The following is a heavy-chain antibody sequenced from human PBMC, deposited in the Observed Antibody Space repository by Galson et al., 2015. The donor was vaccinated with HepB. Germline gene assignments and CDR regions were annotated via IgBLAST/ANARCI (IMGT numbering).Heavy chain of an antibody. CDR3: ARATLENYYGSGSYKDDY. CDR2: ISAYNGNT. Sequence: SVKVSCKASGYTFTSYGISWVRQAPGQGLEWMGWISAYNGNTNYAQKLQGRVTMTTDTSTSTAYMELRSLRSDDTAVYYCARATLENYYGSGSYKDDYWGQGTLVTVSS. V-gene: IGHV1-18*04. D-gene: IGHD3-10*01. CDR1: GYTFTSYG. J-gene: IGHJ4*02.